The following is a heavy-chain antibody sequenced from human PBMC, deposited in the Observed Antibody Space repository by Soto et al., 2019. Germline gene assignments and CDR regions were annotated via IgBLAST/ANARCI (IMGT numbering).Heavy chain of an antibody. CDR2: ISASGGTT. D-gene: IGHD4-17*01. V-gene: IGHV3-23*01. Sequence: GGSLRLSCAASGFTFTGYAMSWVRQAPGKGLEWVSGISASGGTTYYADFVKGRFTISRDNSKNTLYLQMNSLRAEDTAVYYCARDFRPPYGVRYFDYWGQGTFVTGSS. CDR3: ARDFRPPYGVRYFDY. J-gene: IGHJ4*02. CDR1: GFTFTGYA.